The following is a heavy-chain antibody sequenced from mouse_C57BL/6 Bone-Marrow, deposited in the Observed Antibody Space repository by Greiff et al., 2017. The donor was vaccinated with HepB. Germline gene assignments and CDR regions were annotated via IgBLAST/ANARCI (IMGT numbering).Heavy chain of an antibody. CDR2: IDPSDSST. J-gene: IGHJ2*01. CDR1: GYTFTSYW. CDR3: ARSCSGYFVY. D-gene: IGHD1-1*01. V-gene: IGHV1-69*01. Sequence: VQLQQPGAELVLPGASVKLSCKASGYTFTSYWMHWVKQRPGQGLEWIGEIDPSDSSTNYTQKFKGMSTFTVDKSSSTAYMQLSSLTSENSVVYCCARSCSGYFVYWGQGTALTVSS.